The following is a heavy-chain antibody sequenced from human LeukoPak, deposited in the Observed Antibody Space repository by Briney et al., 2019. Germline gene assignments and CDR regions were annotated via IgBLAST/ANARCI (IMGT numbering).Heavy chain of an antibody. CDR3: ARINYDYVWGSYPLYYFDY. CDR1: GMSFSGYY. Sequence: AETLSLTCAVYGMSFSGYYWSWIRQPPGKGLEWIGEINYSGSTNYNPSLKSRGTISVDTSKNQFSLKLSSVTAADTAVYYCARINYDYVWGSYPLYYFDYWGQGTLVTVSS. D-gene: IGHD3-16*01. J-gene: IGHJ4*02. V-gene: IGHV4-34*01. CDR2: INYSGST.